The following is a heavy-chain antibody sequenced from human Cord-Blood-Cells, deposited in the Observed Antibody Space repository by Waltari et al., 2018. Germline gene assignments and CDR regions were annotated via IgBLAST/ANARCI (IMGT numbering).Heavy chain of an antibody. CDR3: AKDFSRRAARPDAFDI. CDR1: GFTFSSSG. Sequence: QVQLVESGGGVVQPGRPLRVSWAASGFTFSSSGMHRVRQAPGKGLAWVAVISYDGSNKYYADSVKGRFTISRDKSKNTLYLQMNSLIAEDTAVYYCAKDFSRRAARPDAFDIWGQGTMVTVSS. CDR2: ISYDGSNK. D-gene: IGHD6-6*01. V-gene: IGHV3-30*18. J-gene: IGHJ3*02.